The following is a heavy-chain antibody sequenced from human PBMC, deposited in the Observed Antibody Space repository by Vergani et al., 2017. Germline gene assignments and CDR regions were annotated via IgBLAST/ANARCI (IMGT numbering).Heavy chain of an antibody. CDR3: AKTGERSYWSFGNDY. Sequence: QVQLVESGGGVVQPGGSLRLSCAASGFTFSSYGMHCVRQAPGKGLEWVAFIRYDGSNKYYADSVKGRFTISRDNSKNTLYLQMNSLRAEDTAVYYCAKTGERSYWSFGNDYWGQGTLVTVSS. CDR1: GFTFSSYG. V-gene: IGHV3-30*02. CDR2: IRYDGSNK. D-gene: IGHD1-26*01. J-gene: IGHJ4*02.